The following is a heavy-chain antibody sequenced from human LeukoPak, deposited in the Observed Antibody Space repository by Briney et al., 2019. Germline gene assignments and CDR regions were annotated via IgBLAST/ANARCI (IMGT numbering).Heavy chain of an antibody. D-gene: IGHD3-9*01. CDR2: IYDSGST. Sequence: SETLSLTCTVSGGSISSYYWSWIRQPPGKGLEWIGYIYDSGSTNYNPSLKSRVAISVDTSKNQFSLKLSSVTAADTAVYYCARHDNILTGYYIGYFDYWGQGTLVTVSS. CDR3: ARHDNILTGYYIGYFDY. V-gene: IGHV4-59*08. J-gene: IGHJ4*02. CDR1: GGSISSYY.